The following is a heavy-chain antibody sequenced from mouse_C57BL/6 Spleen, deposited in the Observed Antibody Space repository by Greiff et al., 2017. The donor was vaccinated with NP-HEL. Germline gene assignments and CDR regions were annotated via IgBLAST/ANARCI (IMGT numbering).Heavy chain of an antibody. CDR2: IYPGSGST. CDR1: GYTFTSYW. Sequence: VQLQQSGAERVKPGASVKMSCKASGYTFTSYWITWVKQRPGQGLEWIGDIYPGSGSTNYNEKFKSKATLTVDTSSSTAYMQLSSLTSEDSAVYYCARWLRYAMDYWGQGTSVTVSS. V-gene: IGHV1-55*01. CDR3: ARWLRYAMDY. D-gene: IGHD2-2*01. J-gene: IGHJ4*01.